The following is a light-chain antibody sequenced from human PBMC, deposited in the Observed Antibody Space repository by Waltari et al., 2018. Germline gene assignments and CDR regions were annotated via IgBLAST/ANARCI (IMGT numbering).Light chain of an antibody. CDR3: QTGGHGTWV. J-gene: IGLJ3*02. CDR1: RGHSSKL. V-gene: IGLV4-69*01. Sequence: QLVVTQLPSASASLGAPVKLTCTLTRGHSSKLIAWHQQQPEKGPRYLMKVNSDGSHSKGDGIPDRVSGSSSGAERYLTISSLQSEDEADYYCQTGGHGTWVFGGGTKLTVL. CDR2: VNSDGSH.